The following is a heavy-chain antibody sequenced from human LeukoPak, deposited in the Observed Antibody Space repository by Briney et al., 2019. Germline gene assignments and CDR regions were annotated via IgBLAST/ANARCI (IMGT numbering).Heavy chain of an antibody. V-gene: IGHV4-59*01. CDR3: AREYYYDSSGYPHWFDP. Sequence: SETLSLTCTVSGGSISSYYWSWIRQPPGKGLEWIGYIYYSGSTNYNPSLKSRVTISVDTSKNQFSLKLSSVTAADTAVYYCAREYYYDSSGYPHWFDPWGQGTLVTVSS. D-gene: IGHD3-22*01. J-gene: IGHJ5*02. CDR2: IYYSGST. CDR1: GGSISSYY.